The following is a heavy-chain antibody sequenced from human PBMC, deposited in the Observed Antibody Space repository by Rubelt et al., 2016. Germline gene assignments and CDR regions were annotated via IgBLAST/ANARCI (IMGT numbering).Heavy chain of an antibody. J-gene: IGHJ4*02. V-gene: IGHV4-38-2*01. CDR3: ARVEMATISFDY. D-gene: IGHD5-24*01. Sequence: QVQLQESGPGLVKPSGTLSLTCAVSGYSISSGYYWGWIRQPPGKGLEWIGSIYYSGSTYYNPSLKGRGTISGDTSKIQFALKRSSVTAADTAVYYCARVEMATISFDYWGQGTLVTVSS. CDR1: GYSISSGYY. CDR2: IYYSGST.